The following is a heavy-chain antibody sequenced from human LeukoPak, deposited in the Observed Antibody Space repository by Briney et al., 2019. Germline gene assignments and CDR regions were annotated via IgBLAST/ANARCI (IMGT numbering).Heavy chain of an antibody. J-gene: IGHJ4*02. V-gene: IGHV3-74*03. D-gene: IGHD3-10*01. CDR1: GFTFSGYW. CDR2: INGDGSST. CDR3: IRGGAYGSLDY. Sequence: PGGSLRLSCAASGFTFSGYWMHWVRQDPGQGLVWISHINGDGSSTTYADSVKGRFTISRDNAKNTLYLQMNSLRAEDTAMYYCIRGGAYGSLDYWGQGTLVTVSS.